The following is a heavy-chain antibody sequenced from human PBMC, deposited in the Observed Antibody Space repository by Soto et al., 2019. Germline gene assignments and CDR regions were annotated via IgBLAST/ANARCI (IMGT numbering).Heavy chain of an antibody. V-gene: IGHV2-5*02. CDR3: AHRGNCSGGSCYSYYFDY. J-gene: IGHJ4*02. CDR1: GFSLSTSGVG. CDR2: IYWDDDK. Sequence: GSGPTLVNPTQTLTLTCTFSGFSLSTSGVGVGWIRQPPGKALEWLALIYWDDDKRYSPSLKSRLTITKDTSKNQVVLTMTNMDPVDTATYYCAHRGNCSGGSCYSYYFDYWGQGTLVTVSS. D-gene: IGHD2-15*01.